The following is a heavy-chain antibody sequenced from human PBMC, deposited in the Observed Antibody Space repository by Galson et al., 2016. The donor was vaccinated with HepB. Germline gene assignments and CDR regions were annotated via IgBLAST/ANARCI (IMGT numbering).Heavy chain of an antibody. Sequence: ETLSLTCSVSGGSVSSGNYRWSWIRRPPGKGLEWIAYIHNSGSTNNNPSLQSRVTQSVETSKNQFSLKLRSVTAADTAVYYCARGTLEWLVDYYYYAVDVWGQGTTVTVYS. D-gene: IGHD3-3*01. CDR2: IHNSGST. CDR1: GGSVSSGNYR. CDR3: ARGTLEWLVDYYYYAVDV. J-gene: IGHJ6*02. V-gene: IGHV4-61*01.